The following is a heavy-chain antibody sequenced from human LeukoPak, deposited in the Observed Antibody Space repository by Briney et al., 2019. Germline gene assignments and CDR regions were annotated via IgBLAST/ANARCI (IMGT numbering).Heavy chain of an antibody. J-gene: IGHJ4*02. CDR2: TYYRSKWYN. V-gene: IGHV6-1*01. CDR3: AREAAAGWVED. CDR1: GDSVSSNSAV. D-gene: IGHD6-13*01. Sequence: SQTLSLTCAISGDSVSSNSAVWNWIRQSPSRGLEWLGRTYYRSKWYNDYAVSVKSRISINPDTSKSQFSLQLNSVTPEDTAVYYCAREAAAGWVEDWGQGTLVTVSS.